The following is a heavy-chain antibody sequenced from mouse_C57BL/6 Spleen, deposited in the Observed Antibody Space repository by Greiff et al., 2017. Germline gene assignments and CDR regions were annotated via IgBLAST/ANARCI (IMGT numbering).Heavy chain of an antibody. Sequence: VQLVESGAELVRPGTSVKVSCKASGYAFTNYLIEWVKQRPGQGLEWIGVINPGSGGTNYNEKFKGKATLTADKSSSTAYMQLSSLTSEDSAVYFCARGNYGAMDYWGQGTSVTVSS. V-gene: IGHV1-54*01. J-gene: IGHJ4*01. CDR1: GYAFTNYL. D-gene: IGHD2-1*01. CDR2: INPGSGGT. CDR3: ARGNYGAMDY.